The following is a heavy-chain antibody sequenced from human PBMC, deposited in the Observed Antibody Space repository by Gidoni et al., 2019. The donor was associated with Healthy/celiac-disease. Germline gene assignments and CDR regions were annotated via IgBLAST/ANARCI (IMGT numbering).Heavy chain of an antibody. CDR3: AHHHDFWSGYYRPNKYNWFDP. Sequence: QITLKESGPTLVTPTQTLTLTCTFSGFSLSTSGVGVGWIRQPPGKALEWLALIYWNDDKRYSPSLKSRLTITKDTSKNQVVLTMTNMDPVDTATYYCAHHHDFWSGYYRPNKYNWFDPWGQGTLVTVSS. CDR2: IYWNDDK. V-gene: IGHV2-5*01. J-gene: IGHJ5*02. CDR1: GFSLSTSGVG. D-gene: IGHD3-3*01.